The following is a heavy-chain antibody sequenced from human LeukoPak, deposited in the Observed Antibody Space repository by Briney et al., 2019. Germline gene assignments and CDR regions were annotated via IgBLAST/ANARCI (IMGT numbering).Heavy chain of an antibody. CDR1: GFSFSSYS. Sequence: GGSLRLSCAASGFSFSSYSMNWVRQAPGKGLEWVSSISSSSSYIYYADSVKGRFTISRDNAKNSLYLQMNSLRAEDTAVYYCASALNWVFDYWGQGTLVTVSS. CDR2: ISSSSSYI. J-gene: IGHJ4*02. CDR3: ASALNWVFDY. V-gene: IGHV3-21*01. D-gene: IGHD7-27*01.